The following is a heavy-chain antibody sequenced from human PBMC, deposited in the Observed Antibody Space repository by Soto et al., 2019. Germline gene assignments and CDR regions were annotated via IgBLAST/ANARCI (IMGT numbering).Heavy chain of an antibody. Sequence: QVQLVESGGGVVQPGRSLRLSCAASGFTFSSYGMHWVRQAPGKGLEWVAVIWYDGSNKYYADSVKGRFTISRDNSKNTLYLQMNSLRAEDTAVYYCARDIGEMDTMGVFDYWGQGTLVTVSS. CDR3: ARDIGEMDTMGVFDY. CDR2: IWYDGSNK. D-gene: IGHD5-18*01. CDR1: GFTFSSYG. J-gene: IGHJ4*02. V-gene: IGHV3-33*01.